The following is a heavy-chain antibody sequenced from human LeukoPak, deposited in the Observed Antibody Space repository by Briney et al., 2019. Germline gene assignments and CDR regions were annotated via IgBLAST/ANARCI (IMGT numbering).Heavy chain of an antibody. D-gene: IGHD2-2*01. J-gene: IGHJ4*02. Sequence: SETLSLTCAVYGGSFSGYYWSWIRQPPGKGPEWIGEINHSGSTNYNPSLKSRVTISVDTSKNQFSLKLSSVTAADTAVYYCAREYCSSTSCIDYWGQGTLVTVSS. CDR3: AREYCSSTSCIDY. CDR2: INHSGST. V-gene: IGHV4-34*01. CDR1: GGSFSGYY.